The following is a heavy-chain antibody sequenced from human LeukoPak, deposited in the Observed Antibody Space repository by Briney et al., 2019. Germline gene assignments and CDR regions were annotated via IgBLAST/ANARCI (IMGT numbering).Heavy chain of an antibody. Sequence: PSETLSLTCTVSGGSISSYYWSWIRQPAGKGLEWIGRIYTSGSTNYNPSLKSRVTVSVDTSKNQFSLKLSSVTAADTAVYYCARDLGSYYDSSGYYYYGMDVWGQGTTVTVSS. CDR1: GGSISSYY. V-gene: IGHV4-4*07. J-gene: IGHJ6*02. D-gene: IGHD3-22*01. CDR2: IYTSGST. CDR3: ARDLGSYYDSSGYYYYGMDV.